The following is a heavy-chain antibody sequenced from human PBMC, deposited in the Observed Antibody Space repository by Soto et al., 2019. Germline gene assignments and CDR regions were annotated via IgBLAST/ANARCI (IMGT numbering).Heavy chain of an antibody. CDR3: ARADVVVPAAIPLYGMDV. D-gene: IGHD2-2*02. Sequence: QVQLVQSGAEVQKPGSSVKVSCKASGGTFSSYAISWVRQAPGQGLEWMGGIIPIFGTANYAQKFQGRVTITADESTSTAYMELSSLRSEDTAVYYCARADVVVPAAIPLYGMDVWGQGTTVTVSS. CDR2: IIPIFGTA. V-gene: IGHV1-69*01. CDR1: GGTFSSYA. J-gene: IGHJ6*02.